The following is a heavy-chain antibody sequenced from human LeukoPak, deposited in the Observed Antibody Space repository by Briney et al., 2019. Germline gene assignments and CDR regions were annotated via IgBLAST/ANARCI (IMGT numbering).Heavy chain of an antibody. CDR1: GYTFTSYW. Sequence: GESLQISCKGSGYTFTSYWIGWVRQMPGKGLEWMGIIYPGDSDTRYSPSFQGQVTISADKSISTAYLQWSSLKASDTAMYYCARGASIAARHVDYWGQGTLVAVSS. J-gene: IGHJ4*02. CDR2: IYPGDSDT. CDR3: ARGASIAARHVDY. V-gene: IGHV5-51*01. D-gene: IGHD6-6*01.